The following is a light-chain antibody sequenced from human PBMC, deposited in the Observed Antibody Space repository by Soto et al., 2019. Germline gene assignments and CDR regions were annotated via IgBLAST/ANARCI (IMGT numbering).Light chain of an antibody. V-gene: IGLV2-14*01. Sequence: QSALTQPASVSGSPGQSITISCTGTSSDVGGYNYVSWYQQHPGKAPKLMIYDVSNRPSGVSNRFSGSKSGNTASLTISGLQAEDEADYYCSSYTSCSPFGTGTKVTVL. CDR3: SSYTSCSP. J-gene: IGLJ1*01. CDR2: DVS. CDR1: SSDVGGYNY.